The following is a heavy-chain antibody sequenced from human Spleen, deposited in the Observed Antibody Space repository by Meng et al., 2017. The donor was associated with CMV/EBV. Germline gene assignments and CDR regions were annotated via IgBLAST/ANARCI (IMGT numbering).Heavy chain of an antibody. D-gene: IGHD1-26*01. CDR2: ISGSGGST. Sequence: GESLKISCAASGFTFRSYAMSWVRQAPGKGLEWVSGISGSGGSTYYADSVKGRFTISRDNSRNTLYVQMHGLRAEDTAVYYCAREVGATRGPDYWGQGTLVTVSS. CDR3: AREVGATRGPDY. J-gene: IGHJ4*02. CDR1: GFTFRSYA. V-gene: IGHV3-23*01.